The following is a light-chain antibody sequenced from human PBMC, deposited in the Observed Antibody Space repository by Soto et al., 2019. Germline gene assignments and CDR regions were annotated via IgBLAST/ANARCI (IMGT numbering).Light chain of an antibody. V-gene: IGKV1-39*01. J-gene: IGKJ1*01. CDR2: GAS. Sequence: DIQVTQSPSSLSASVGDRVTITCRASQSISSYLNWYQQKPGKAPKLLMYGASRLQSGVPSRFSGSGSGTDLTLTISSLQPDDFATYYCQHYNSYSEAFGQGTKVDIK. CDR1: QSISSY. CDR3: QHYNSYSEA.